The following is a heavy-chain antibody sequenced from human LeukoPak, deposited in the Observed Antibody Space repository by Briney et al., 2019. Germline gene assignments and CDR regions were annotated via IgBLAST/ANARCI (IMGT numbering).Heavy chain of an antibody. CDR1: GFTVSSHY. CDR3: ARELYYYDRDVFDY. D-gene: IGHD3-22*01. V-gene: IGHV3-53*01. J-gene: IGHJ4*02. CDR2: TDSGGST. Sequence: GGSLRLSCAASGFTVSSHYMSWVRQAPGKGLEWVSVTDSGGSTSYADSVKGRFTISRDTSKNTLYLQMNGLRAEDTAVYYCARELYYYDRDVFDYWGQGTLVTVSS.